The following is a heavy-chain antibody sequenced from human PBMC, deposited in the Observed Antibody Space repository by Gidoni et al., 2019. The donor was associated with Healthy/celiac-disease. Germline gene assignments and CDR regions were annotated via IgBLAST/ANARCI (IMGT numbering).Heavy chain of an antibody. CDR2: ISYDGSNK. CDR1: GFTFSSYG. V-gene: IGHV3-30*18. CDR3: AKSSRSGYYYYFFDY. Sequence: QVQLVESGGGVVQPGRSLRLSGAPSGFTFSSYGMHWVRQAPGKGLEWGAVISYDGSNKYYADSVKGRFTISRDNSKNTLYLQMNSLRAEDTAVYYCAKSSRSGYYYYFFDYWGQGTLVTVSS. J-gene: IGHJ4*02. D-gene: IGHD3-22*01.